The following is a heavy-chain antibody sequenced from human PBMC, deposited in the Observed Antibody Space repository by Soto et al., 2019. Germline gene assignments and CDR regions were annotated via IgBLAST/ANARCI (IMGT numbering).Heavy chain of an antibody. CDR3: ARVLPVSSLFDY. J-gene: IGHJ4*02. CDR1: GGSIISDD. Sequence: SETLSLTGTVSGGSIISDDWSWIRQPPGKGLEWIGYVSYSGSTNYNPSLKSLVTISVDTSKNQFSLNLFSVTAADTAVYYCARVLPVSSLFDYWGQGTLVTVSS. D-gene: IGHD3-10*01. CDR2: VSYSGST. V-gene: IGHV4-59*01.